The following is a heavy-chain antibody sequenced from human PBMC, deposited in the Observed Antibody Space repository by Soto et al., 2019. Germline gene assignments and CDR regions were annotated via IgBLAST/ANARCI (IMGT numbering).Heavy chain of an antibody. J-gene: IGHJ4*02. Sequence: ASVKVSFKASGYTFTGYYMHWLRQAPGQGLEWMGWINPNSGGTNYAQKFQGRVTMTRDTSISTAYMELSRLRSDDTAVYYCYYDSSGYSDYWGQGTLVTAPQ. V-gene: IGHV1-2*02. D-gene: IGHD3-22*01. CDR2: INPNSGGT. CDR3: YYDSSGYSDY. CDR1: GYTFTGYY.